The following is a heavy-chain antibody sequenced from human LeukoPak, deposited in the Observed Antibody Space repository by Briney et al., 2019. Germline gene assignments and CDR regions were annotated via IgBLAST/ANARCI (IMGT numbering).Heavy chain of an antibody. J-gene: IGHJ4*02. V-gene: IGHV1-69*13. CDR1: GGTFSSYV. CDR3: ASRLERYCSGGSCYPEDY. D-gene: IGHD2-15*01. Sequence: ASVKVSCKASGGTFSSYVISWVRQAPGQGLGWMGGIIPIFGTANYAQKFQGRVTITADESTSTAYMELSSLRSEDTAVCYCASRLERYCSGGSCYPEDYWGQGTLVTVSS. CDR2: IIPIFGTA.